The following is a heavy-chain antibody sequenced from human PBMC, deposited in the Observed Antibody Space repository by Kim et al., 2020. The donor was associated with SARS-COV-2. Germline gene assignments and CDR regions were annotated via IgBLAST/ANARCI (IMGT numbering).Heavy chain of an antibody. V-gene: IGHV1-24*01. Sequence: ASVKVSCKVSGYTLTELSMHWVRQAPGKGLEWMGGFDPEDGETIYAQKFQGRVTMTEDTSTDTAYMELSSLRSEDTAVYYCATSPPIWCRDDAFDIWGQGTIVTVSS. CDR3: ATSPPIWCRDDAFDI. CDR1: GYTLTELS. J-gene: IGHJ3*02. D-gene: IGHD3-10*01. CDR2: FDPEDGET.